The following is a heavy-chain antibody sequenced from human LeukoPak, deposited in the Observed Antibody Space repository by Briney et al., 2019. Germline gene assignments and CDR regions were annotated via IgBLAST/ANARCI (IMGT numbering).Heavy chain of an antibody. CDR2: IYYSGST. D-gene: IGHD5-12*01. CDR3: ARDQSASGYDLGRYHY. J-gene: IGHJ4*02. CDR1: GGSISSSSHY. V-gene: IGHV4-61*01. Sequence: SETLSLTCTVSGGSISSSSHYWGWIRQPPGKGLEWIGYIYYSGSTNYNPSLKSRVTISVDTSKNQFSLKLSSVTAADTAVYYCARDQSASGYDLGRYHYWGRGTLVTVSS.